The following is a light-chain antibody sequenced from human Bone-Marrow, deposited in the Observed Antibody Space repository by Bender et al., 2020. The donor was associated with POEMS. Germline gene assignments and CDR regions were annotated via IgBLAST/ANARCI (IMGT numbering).Light chain of an antibody. CDR3: QAWDSNTEV. V-gene: IGLV3-25*02. J-gene: IGLJ1*01. CDR2: KDS. CDR1: ALPKQY. Sequence: SYELTQPPSVSVSPGQTARITCSGDALPKQYAYWYQQKPGQAPVLVIYKDSERPSGIPERFSGSSSGTTVTLTISGVQAVDEADYYCQAWDSNTEVFGAGTKVTVL.